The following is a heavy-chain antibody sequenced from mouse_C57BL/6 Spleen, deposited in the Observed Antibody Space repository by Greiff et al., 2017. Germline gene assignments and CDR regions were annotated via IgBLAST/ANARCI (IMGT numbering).Heavy chain of an antibody. CDR1: GYTFTSYW. V-gene: IGHV1-55*01. D-gene: IGHD3-1*01. J-gene: IGHJ4*01. CDR3: ARGLRGYAMDY. CDR2: IYPGSGST. Sequence: QVQLPQPGAELVKPGASVKMSCKASGYTFTSYWMTWVKQRPGHGLEWIGDIYPGSGSTNYKEQFKSKATLTVDTSSSTAYMQLSSLTSEDSAVYYCARGLRGYAMDYWGQGTSVTVSS.